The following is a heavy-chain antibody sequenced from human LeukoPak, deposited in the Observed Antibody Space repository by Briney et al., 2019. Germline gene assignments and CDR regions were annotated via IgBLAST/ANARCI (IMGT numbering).Heavy chain of an antibody. Sequence: SETLSLTCTVSGGSISSYYWSWIRQPPGKGLEWIGYIYYSGSTNYNPSLKSRVTISVDTSKNQFSLKLSSVTAADTAVYYCAGSGAPPFYWGQGTLVTVSS. CDR1: GGSISSYY. J-gene: IGHJ4*02. V-gene: IGHV4-59*01. CDR3: AGSGAPPFY. CDR2: IYYSGST.